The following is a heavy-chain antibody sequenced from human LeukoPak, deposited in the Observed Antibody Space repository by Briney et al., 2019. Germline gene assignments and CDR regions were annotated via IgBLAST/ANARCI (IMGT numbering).Heavy chain of an antibody. CDR3: ARGSGWLAAYYGMDV. CDR1: SGSISSSNW. D-gene: IGHD2-15*01. CDR2: IYHSGST. J-gene: IGHJ6*02. V-gene: IGHV4-4*02. Sequence: SETLSLTCAVSSGSISSSNWWSWVRQPPGKGLEWIGEIYHSGSTNYNPSLKSRVTISVDKSKNQFSLKLSSVTAADTAVYYCARGSGWLAAYYGMDVWGQGTTVTVSS.